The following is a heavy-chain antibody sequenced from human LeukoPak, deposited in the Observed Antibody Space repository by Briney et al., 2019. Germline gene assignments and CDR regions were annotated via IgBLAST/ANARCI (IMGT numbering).Heavy chain of an antibody. J-gene: IGHJ3*02. CDR2: TYYRSKWSD. Sequence: SQTLSLTCVISGDNVSSNSVSWNWIRQSPSRGLEWLGRTYYRSKWSDDYVGSVKSRILINPDTSKNQFSLHLNSVTPEDSAVYYCARAPWANYAFDIWGQGTMVTVSS. CDR3: ARAPWANYAFDI. CDR1: GDNVSSNSVS. V-gene: IGHV6-1*01. D-gene: IGHD4/OR15-4a*01.